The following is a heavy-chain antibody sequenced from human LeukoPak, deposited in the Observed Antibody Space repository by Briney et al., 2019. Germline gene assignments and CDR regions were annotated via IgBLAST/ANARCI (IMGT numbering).Heavy chain of an antibody. CDR2: TYYRATGYN. J-gene: IGHJ5*02. CDR1: GDSVSSNSFT. Sequence: RSQTLSLTCAISGDSVSSNSFTWNWLRQAPSRGREWLGRTYYRATGYNDYAVSVRGRITVNPDTSKNQFSLHLNSVTPEDTAVYYCARRLTQYDCFDRWGQGILVTVSS. V-gene: IGHV6-1*01. CDR3: ARRLTQYDCFDR. D-gene: IGHD2-2*01.